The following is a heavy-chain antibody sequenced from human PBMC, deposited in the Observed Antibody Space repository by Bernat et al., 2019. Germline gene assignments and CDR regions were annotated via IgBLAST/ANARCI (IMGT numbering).Heavy chain of an antibody. CDR2: IIPIFGTA. CDR3: ARARVTMVRGVIPYYGMDV. D-gene: IGHD3-10*01. J-gene: IGHJ6*02. CDR1: GGTFSSYA. Sequence: QVQLVQSGAEVKKPGSSVKVSCKASGGTFSSYAISWVRQAPGQGLEWMGGIIPIFGTANYAQKFQGRVTIIADESTSTAYMELSSLRSEDTAVYYCARARVTMVRGVIPYYGMDVWGQGTTVTVSS. V-gene: IGHV1-69*01.